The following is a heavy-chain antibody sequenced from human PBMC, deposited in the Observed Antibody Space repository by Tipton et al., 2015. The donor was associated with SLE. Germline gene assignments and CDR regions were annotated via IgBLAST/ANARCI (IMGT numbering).Heavy chain of an antibody. CDR3: ARDDFWSGREWFDP. CDR2: IYTSGST. D-gene: IGHD3-3*01. CDR1: GGSINSYY. Sequence: TLSLTCTVSGGSINSYYWSWIRQPAGKGLEWIGRIYTSGSTNYNPSLKSRVTISVDTSKNQFSLKLSSVTAADTAVYYCARDDFWSGREWFDPWGQGTLVTVSS. V-gene: IGHV4-4*07. J-gene: IGHJ5*02.